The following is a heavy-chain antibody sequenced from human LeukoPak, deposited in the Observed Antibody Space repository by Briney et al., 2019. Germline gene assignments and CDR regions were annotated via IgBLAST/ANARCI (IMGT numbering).Heavy chain of an antibody. CDR1: GFTFSSYG. CDR2: ISYDGSNK. J-gene: IGHJ4*02. V-gene: IGHV3-30*18. CDR3: AKGEFGVVTANFDY. D-gene: IGHD2-21*02. Sequence: PGGSLRLSCAASGFTFSSYGMHWVRQAPGKGLEWVAVISYDGSNKYYADSVKGRFTISRDNSKNTLYLQMNSLRAEDTAVYYCAKGEFGVVTANFDYWGQGTLVTVSS.